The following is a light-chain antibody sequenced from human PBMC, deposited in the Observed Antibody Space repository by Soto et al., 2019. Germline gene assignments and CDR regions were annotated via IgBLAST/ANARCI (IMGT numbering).Light chain of an antibody. J-gene: IGKJ4*01. CDR1: QGITSW. CDR2: AAS. CDR3: QQTDSFPLT. V-gene: IGKV1-12*01. Sequence: DIQMTQSPSTVSASVGDRVTITCRASQGITSWLAWYQQKPGKAPKLLIYAASSLQGGIPSRFSGSGSGTDFTLTISSLQPEDFEAYDCQQTDSFPLTFGGGTKVEIK.